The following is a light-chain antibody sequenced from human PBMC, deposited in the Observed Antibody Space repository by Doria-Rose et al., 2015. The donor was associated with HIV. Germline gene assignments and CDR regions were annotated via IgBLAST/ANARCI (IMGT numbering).Light chain of an antibody. Sequence: TQSPGTLSLSPGERAILSCRASQRVKSSYLAWCQQKPGQAPRLLIYDASTRATGIPDRFSGSGSGTDFTLTISRLEPEDVAVYYCQQYGTSRGTFGQGTRLEIK. CDR3: QQYGTSRGT. CDR2: DAS. J-gene: IGKJ5*01. CDR1: QRVKSSY. V-gene: IGKV3-20*01.